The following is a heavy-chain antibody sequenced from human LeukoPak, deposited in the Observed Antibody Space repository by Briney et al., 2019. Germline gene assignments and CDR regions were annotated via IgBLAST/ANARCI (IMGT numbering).Heavy chain of an antibody. D-gene: IGHD5-18*01. J-gene: IGHJ4*02. CDR1: GYTFTGCF. CDR2: IDPNSDNI. V-gene: IGHV1-2*02. CDR3: ARSAYNYGYVYFDH. Sequence: VKVSCKASGYTFTGCFIHYVRQAPGQGLEWVGWIDPNSDNIRYSETFKDRVTMTRDTSTNTAYMELSWLRSDDTAVYYCARSAYNYGYVYFDHWGQGTLVIVSS.